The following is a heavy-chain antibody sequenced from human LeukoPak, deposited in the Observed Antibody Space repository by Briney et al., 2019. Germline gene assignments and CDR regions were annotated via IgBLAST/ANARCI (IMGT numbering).Heavy chain of an antibody. Sequence: ASVKVSCKASGYTFTNFAIHWVRQAPGQRLEWMGWISAGSGNTKYSQKLQGRVTITRDTSASTAYMELYSLRSEDTAVYYCARDYGYNLLFYWGQGTLVTVSS. V-gene: IGHV1-3*01. CDR1: GYTFTNFA. CDR2: ISAGSGNT. D-gene: IGHD5-18*01. J-gene: IGHJ4*02. CDR3: ARDYGYNLLFY.